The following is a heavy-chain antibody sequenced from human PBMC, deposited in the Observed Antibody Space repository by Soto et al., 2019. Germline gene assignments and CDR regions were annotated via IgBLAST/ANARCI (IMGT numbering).Heavy chain of an antibody. CDR3: AKDNSYYGSRSYYGYGMDV. CDR1: GYTFSSYG. V-gene: IGHV3-30*18. J-gene: IGHJ6*02. CDR2: ISYDGSNK. Sequence: GGSLRLSCAACGYTFSSYGMHGSRQAPGKGLEWVAVISYDGSNKYYADSVKGRFTISRDNSKNTLYLQMNSLRAEDTAVYYCAKDNSYYGSRSYYGYGMDVWGQGTTVTVSS. D-gene: IGHD3-10*01.